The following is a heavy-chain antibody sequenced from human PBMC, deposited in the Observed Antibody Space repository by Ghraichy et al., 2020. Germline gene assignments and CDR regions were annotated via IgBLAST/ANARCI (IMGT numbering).Heavy chain of an antibody. CDR2: VSSRSTYT. Sequence: LTCAASGFKFSDYYMSWIRQAPGKGLEWVALVSSRSTYTNYADSVKGRFTISRDNAKNSVYLQMNSLRVEDTAVYYCARVGGGGYSYGYYFDYWGQGTLVTVSS. CDR1: GFKFSDYY. D-gene: IGHD5-18*01. J-gene: IGHJ4*02. V-gene: IGHV3-11*06. CDR3: ARVGGGGYSYGYYFDY.